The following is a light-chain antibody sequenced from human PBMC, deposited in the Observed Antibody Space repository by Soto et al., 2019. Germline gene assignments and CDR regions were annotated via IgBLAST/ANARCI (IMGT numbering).Light chain of an antibody. CDR1: RSNIGDNT. CDR3: AAWDDSLNGPV. CDR2: YSN. J-gene: IGLJ2*01. Sequence: QHVLTQPPSVSGTPGQRVTISCSGSRSNIGDNTVNWYQQLPGTAPKLLVYYSNQRPSGVPDRFSGSKSGTSASLAISGLQSEDEADYYCAAWDDSLNGPVFGGGTKLTVL. V-gene: IGLV1-44*01.